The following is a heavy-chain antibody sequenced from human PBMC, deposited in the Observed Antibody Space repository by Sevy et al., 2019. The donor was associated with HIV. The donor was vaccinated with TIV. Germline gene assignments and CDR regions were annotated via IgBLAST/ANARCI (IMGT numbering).Heavy chain of an antibody. Sequence: GGSLRLSCEASGFTFSSYWMSWVRQAPGKGLGWVANIKEDGSGKYYVESVKGRFTISRDNAKNSVYLQMNSLRAEDAALYYCVRAIGAAGSYWGLGTLVTVSS. V-gene: IGHV3-7*01. J-gene: IGHJ4*02. CDR3: VRAIGAAGSY. CDR2: IKEDGSGK. D-gene: IGHD6-13*01. CDR1: GFTFSSYW.